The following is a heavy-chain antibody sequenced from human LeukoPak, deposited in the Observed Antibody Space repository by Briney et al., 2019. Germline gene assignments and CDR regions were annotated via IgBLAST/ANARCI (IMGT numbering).Heavy chain of an antibody. J-gene: IGHJ4*02. CDR2: IYYSGST. CDR3: ATTVGSYFDY. CDR1: GGSISSGDHY. V-gene: IGHV4-31*03. D-gene: IGHD3-16*01. Sequence: SETLSLTCNVSGGSISSGDHYWNWIRQPPGKGLEWIGYIYYSGSTYYNPSLKSRVTMSVDTSENQFSLKLNSVTAADTAVYYCATTVGSYFDYWSQGTLVTVSS.